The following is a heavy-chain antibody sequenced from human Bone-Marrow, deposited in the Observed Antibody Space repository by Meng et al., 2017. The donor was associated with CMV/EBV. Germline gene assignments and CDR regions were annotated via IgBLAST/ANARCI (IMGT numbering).Heavy chain of an antibody. V-gene: IGHV3-30*04. CDR2: ISYDGSNK. D-gene: IGHD1-14*01. CDR3: AKYGNVNHIHYFFDH. J-gene: IGHJ4*02. Sequence: GESLKISCAASGFTFSSYAMHWVRQAPGKGLEWVAVISYDGSNKYYADSVKGRFTISRDNSKNTLYLQMHNLAAEDTAVYYCAKYGNVNHIHYFFDHWGQGALVTVSS. CDR1: GFTFSSYA.